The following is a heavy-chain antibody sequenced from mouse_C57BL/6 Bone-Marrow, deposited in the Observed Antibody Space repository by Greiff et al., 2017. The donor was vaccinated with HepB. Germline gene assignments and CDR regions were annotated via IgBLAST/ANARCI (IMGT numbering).Heavy chain of an antibody. Sequence: VKLQQSGAELVRPGASVTLSCKASGYTFTDYEMHWVKQTPVHGLEWIGAIDPETGGTAYNQKFKGKAILTADKSSSTAYMELRSLTSEDSAVYYCTRGTVAYAMDYWGQGTSVTVSS. V-gene: IGHV1-15*01. D-gene: IGHD1-1*01. CDR2: IDPETGGT. CDR3: TRGTVAYAMDY. CDR1: GYTFTDYE. J-gene: IGHJ4*01.